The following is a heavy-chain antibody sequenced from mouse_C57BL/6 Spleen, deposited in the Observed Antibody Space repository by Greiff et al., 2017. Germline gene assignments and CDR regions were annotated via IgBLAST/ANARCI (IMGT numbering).Heavy chain of an antibody. D-gene: IGHD1-1*01. CDR1: GYTFTDYN. V-gene: IGHV1-22*01. CDR3: ASITTVVATDFDV. Sequence: VQLQQSGPELVKPGASVKMSCKASGYTFTDYNMHWVKQSHGKSLEWIGYINPNNGGTSYNQKFKGKATLTVNKSSSTAYMELRSLTSEDSAVYYCASITTVVATDFDVWGKGTTVTVSS. CDR2: INPNNGGT. J-gene: IGHJ1*03.